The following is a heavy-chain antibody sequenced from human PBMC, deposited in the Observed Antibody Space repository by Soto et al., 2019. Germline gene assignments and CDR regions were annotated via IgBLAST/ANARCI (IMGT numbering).Heavy chain of an antibody. D-gene: IGHD3-16*02. CDR2: IYYSGST. CDR1: GGSISSYY. Sequence: SETLSLTCTVSGGSISSYYWSWIRQPPGKGLEWIGYIYYSGSTNYNPSLKSRVTISVDTSKNQFSLELSSVTAADTAVYYCARTGSFYDYIWGSYPLKYYFDYWGQGTLVTVSS. CDR3: ARTGSFYDYIWGSYPLKYYFDY. J-gene: IGHJ4*02. V-gene: IGHV4-59*01.